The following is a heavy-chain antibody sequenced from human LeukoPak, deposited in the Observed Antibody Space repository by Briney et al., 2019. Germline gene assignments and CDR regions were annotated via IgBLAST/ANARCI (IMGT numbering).Heavy chain of an antibody. D-gene: IGHD2-2*02. V-gene: IGHV3-30*02. CDR2: IPHDGSNE. CDR3: AKGGADIAVLPAAIPFDY. Sequence: PGGSLRLSCAASGFTFSSYGMHWVRQAPGKGLEWVAFIPHDGSNEYYADSVKGRFTISRDNSKNTLYLQMNSLRAEDTAVYYCAKGGADIAVLPAAIPFDYWGQGTLVTVSS. CDR1: GFTFSSYG. J-gene: IGHJ4*02.